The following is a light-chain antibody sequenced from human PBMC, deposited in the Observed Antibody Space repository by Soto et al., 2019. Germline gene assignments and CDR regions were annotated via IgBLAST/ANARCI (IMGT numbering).Light chain of an antibody. CDR3: CSYAGSYTFRVV. CDR1: SSDVGGYNY. J-gene: IGLJ2*01. Sequence: QSALTQTRSVSGSPGQSVTISCTGTSSDVGGYNYVSWYQQHPGKAPKLMIYDVTKRPSGVPDRFSGSKSGNTASLTISGLQAADEADYYCCSYAGSYTFRVVFGGGTQLNVL. CDR2: DVT. V-gene: IGLV2-11*01.